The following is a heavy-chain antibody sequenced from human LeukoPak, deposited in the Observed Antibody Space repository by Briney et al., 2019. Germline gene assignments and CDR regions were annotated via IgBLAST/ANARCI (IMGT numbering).Heavy chain of an antibody. Sequence: SQTLSLTCAISGDSVSSNSGAWKWIRQSPSRGLEWLGRTYYRSKWYNDYAVSVKSRITINPDTSKNQFSLQLNSVTPEDTAVYYCARGREVLRFLEWLPKDNWFDPWGQGTLVTVSS. J-gene: IGHJ5*02. CDR3: ARGREVLRFLEWLPKDNWFDP. CDR2: TYYRSKWYN. V-gene: IGHV6-1*01. CDR1: GDSVSSNSGA. D-gene: IGHD3-3*01.